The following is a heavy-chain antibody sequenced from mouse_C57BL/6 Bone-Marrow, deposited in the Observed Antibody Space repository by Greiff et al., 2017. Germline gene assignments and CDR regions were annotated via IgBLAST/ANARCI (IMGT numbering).Heavy chain of an antibody. CDR1: GFNIKNNY. Sequence: VQLQQSVAELVRPGASVKLSCTASGFNIKNNYMHWVKQRPEQGLEWIGRIDPANGNTKYAPKFQGKATITADKSSNTAYLELSSRTSEDTAICYCASGGGLDYWGQGTTLTVSS. V-gene: IGHV14-3*01. J-gene: IGHJ2*01. CDR2: IDPANGNT. CDR3: ASGGGLDY. D-gene: IGHD1-1*02.